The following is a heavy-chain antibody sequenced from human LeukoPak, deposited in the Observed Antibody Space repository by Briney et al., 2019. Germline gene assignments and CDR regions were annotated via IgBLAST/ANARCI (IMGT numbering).Heavy chain of an antibody. CDR3: AKEGGGSYYDFDY. CDR1: GGTFSSYA. Sequence: ASVKVSCKASGGTFSSYAISWVRQAPGQGLEWMGGIIPIFGTANYAQKFQGRVTITADESTSTAYMELSSLRSEDTAVYYCAKEGGGSYYDFDYWGQGTPVTVSS. J-gene: IGHJ4*02. CDR2: IIPIFGTA. V-gene: IGHV1-69*13. D-gene: IGHD1-26*01.